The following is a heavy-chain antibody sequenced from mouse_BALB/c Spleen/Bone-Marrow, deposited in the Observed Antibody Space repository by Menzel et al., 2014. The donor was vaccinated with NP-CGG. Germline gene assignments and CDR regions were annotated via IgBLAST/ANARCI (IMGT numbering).Heavy chain of an antibody. CDR1: GLTFSDYY. V-gene: IGHV5-4*02. CDR2: ISDGGSYT. D-gene: IGHD1-1*01. CDR3: ARGSSYFDY. Sequence: EVQVVESGGGLVKPGGSLKLSCAASGLTFSDYYMYWVRQTPEKRLEWVATISDGGSYTYYPDSVKGRFTISRDNAKNNLYLQMSSLKSEDTAMYYCARGSSYFDYWGQGTTLTVSS. J-gene: IGHJ2*01.